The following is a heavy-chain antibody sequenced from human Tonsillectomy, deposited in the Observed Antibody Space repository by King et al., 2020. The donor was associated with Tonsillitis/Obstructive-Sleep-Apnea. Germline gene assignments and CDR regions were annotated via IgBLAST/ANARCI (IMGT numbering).Heavy chain of an antibody. Sequence: QLVQSGAEVKKPGASVKVSCKASGYTFSNYGISWVRQAPGQGLEWMGWISAYNGRTNSAQKLQGRVTMTTDTSTSTAFMELRSLRSDDTAVYYCARDSMSHYYDSSAYYTFDYWGQGTLVTVSS. CDR2: ISAYNGRT. CDR1: GYTFSNYG. V-gene: IGHV1-18*01. D-gene: IGHD3-22*01. CDR3: ARDSMSHYYDSSAYYTFDY. J-gene: IGHJ4*02.